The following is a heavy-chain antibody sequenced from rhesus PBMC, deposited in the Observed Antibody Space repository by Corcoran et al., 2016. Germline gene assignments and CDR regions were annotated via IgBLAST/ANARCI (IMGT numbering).Heavy chain of an antibody. CDR1: GGSISGDY. CDR2: IGGKSGSP. Sequence: QVQLQESGPGLVKPSETLSLTCAVSGGSISGDYWTWIRQPPGNGLEWIGYIGGKSGSPFYHPALTSRVTNSTDKCKNQFSLKLRSVTAADTAVYYCARKGGRQLDVHSYWYFDLWGPGTPIIISS. D-gene: IGHD6-25*01. CDR3: ARKGGRQLDVHSYWYFDL. J-gene: IGHJ2*01. V-gene: IGHV4-165*02.